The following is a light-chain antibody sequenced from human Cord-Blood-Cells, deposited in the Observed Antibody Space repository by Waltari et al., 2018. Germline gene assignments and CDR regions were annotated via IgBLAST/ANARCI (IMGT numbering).Light chain of an antibody. J-gene: IGLJ1*01. CDR2: DDS. CDR3: QVWDSSSDHLYV. Sequence: SYVLTQPPSVSVAPGQTARITWGGNNIGSKSVPWYQQKPGQAPVLVVYDDSDRPSGIPERFSGSNSGNTATLTISRVEAGDEADYYCQVWDSSSDHLYVFGTGTKVTVL. V-gene: IGLV3-21*02. CDR1: NIGSKS.